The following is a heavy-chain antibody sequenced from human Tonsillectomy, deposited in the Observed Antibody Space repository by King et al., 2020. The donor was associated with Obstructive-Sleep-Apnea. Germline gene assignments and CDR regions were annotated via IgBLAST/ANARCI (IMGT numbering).Heavy chain of an antibody. CDR2: IYYSGST. V-gene: IGHV4-31*03. J-gene: IGHJ4*02. Sequence: QLQESGPGLVKPSQTLSLTCTVSGVSISSGTYYWSWIRKHPGKGLEWIGYIYYSGSTYYNPSLKSRVAMSMDTSKKQFFLSLKSVTSADTAVYYCAAGDLVLPAVIPFDIWGQGTLVTVSS. CDR3: AAGDLVLPAVIPFDI. CDR1: GVSISSGTYY. D-gene: IGHD2-2*01.